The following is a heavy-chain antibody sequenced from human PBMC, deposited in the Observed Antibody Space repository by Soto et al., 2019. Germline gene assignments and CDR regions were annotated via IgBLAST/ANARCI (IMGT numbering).Heavy chain of an antibody. V-gene: IGHV3-23*01. J-gene: IGHJ2*01. CDR2: ISGSGGST. D-gene: IGHD4-17*01. CDR3: AKGPGDGYGDYPVVEKPDFWYFDL. Sequence: EVQLLESGGGLVQPGGSLRLSCAASGFTFSSYAMSWVRQAPGKGLEWVSAISGSGGSTYYADSVKGRFTISRDNSKNTLYLQMNSLRAEDTAVYYCAKGPGDGYGDYPVVEKPDFWYFDLWGRGTLVTVSS. CDR1: GFTFSSYA.